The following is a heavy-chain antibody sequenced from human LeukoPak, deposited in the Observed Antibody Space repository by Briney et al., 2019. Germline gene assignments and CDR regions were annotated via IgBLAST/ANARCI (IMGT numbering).Heavy chain of an antibody. CDR1: RFTFSNFA. CDR3: AKGPRGYSYGYVDY. CDR2: ISGSGGNT. Sequence: GGSLRLSCAASRFTFSNFAMSWVRQAPRKGLEWVASISGSGGNTDYADSVKGRFTISRDNSKNTLYLQMNSLRAEDTAVYYCAKGPRGYSYGYVDYWGQGTLVTVSS. V-gene: IGHV3-23*01. D-gene: IGHD5-18*01. J-gene: IGHJ4*02.